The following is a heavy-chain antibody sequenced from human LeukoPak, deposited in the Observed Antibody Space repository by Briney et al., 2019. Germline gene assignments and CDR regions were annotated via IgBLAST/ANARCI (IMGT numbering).Heavy chain of an antibody. CDR2: IYYSGST. J-gene: IGHJ5*02. Sequence: SETLSLTCTVSGGSISSYYWSWIRQPPGKGLEWIGYIYYSGSTNYNPSLKSRVTISVDTSKNQFSLKLSSVTAADTAVYYCARDPRDSSGYPANWFDPWGQGTLVTVSS. CDR3: ARDPRDSSGYPANWFDP. CDR1: GGSISSYY. V-gene: IGHV4-59*01. D-gene: IGHD3-22*01.